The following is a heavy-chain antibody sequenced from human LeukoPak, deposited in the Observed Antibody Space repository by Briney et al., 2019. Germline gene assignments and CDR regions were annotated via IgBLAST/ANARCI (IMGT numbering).Heavy chain of an antibody. CDR3: ARGNYYYDSSGYLYYFDY. CDR2: INHSGST. D-gene: IGHD3-22*01. CDR1: GGSFSGYY. V-gene: IGHV4-34*01. J-gene: IGHJ4*02. Sequence: SETLSLTCAVYGGSFSGYYWSWIRQPPGKGLEWIGEINHSGSTNSNPSLKSRVTISVDTSKNQFSLKLSSVTAADTAVYYCARGNYYYDSSGYLYYFDYWGQGTLVTVSS.